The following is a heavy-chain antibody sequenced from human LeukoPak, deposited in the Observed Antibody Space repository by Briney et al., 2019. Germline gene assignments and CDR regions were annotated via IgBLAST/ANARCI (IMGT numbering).Heavy chain of an antibody. V-gene: IGHV4-59*12. CDR2: IYYSGST. CDR1: GDSISDYY. CDR3: AREAPRSYYYDSSGYLPSSPNAFDI. J-gene: IGHJ3*02. Sequence: SETLSLTCTVSGDSISDYYWNWIRQPPGKGLEWIGYIYYSGSTNYSPSLKSRVTISVDTSKNQFSLKLSSVTAADTAVYYCAREAPRSYYYDSSGYLPSSPNAFDIWGQGTMVTVSS. D-gene: IGHD3-22*01.